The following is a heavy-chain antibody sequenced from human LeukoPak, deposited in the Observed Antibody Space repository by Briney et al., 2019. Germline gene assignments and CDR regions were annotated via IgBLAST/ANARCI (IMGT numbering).Heavy chain of an antibody. V-gene: IGHV1-2*02. CDR2: INPNSGGT. CDR1: GCTFTGYY. Sequence: ASVKVSCKASGCTFTGYYMHWVRQAPGQGLEWMGWINPNSGGTNYAQKFQGRVTMTRDTSISTAYMELSRLRSDDTAVYYCARAAESRVGYYDSSGYYHFSSLYYYYYMDVWGKGTTVTVSS. J-gene: IGHJ6*03. CDR3: ARAAESRVGYYDSSGYYHFSSLYYYYYMDV. D-gene: IGHD3-22*01.